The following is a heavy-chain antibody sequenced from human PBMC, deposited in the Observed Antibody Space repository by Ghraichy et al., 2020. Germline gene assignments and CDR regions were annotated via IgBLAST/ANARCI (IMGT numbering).Heavy chain of an antibody. Sequence: ASVKVSCKASGYTFTSYGISWVRQAPGQGLEWMGWISAYNGNTNYAQKLQGRVTMTTDTSTSTAYMELRSLRSDDTAVYYCARDIVVVPAARHMITFGGVIVKDAFDIWGQGTMVTVSS. D-gene: IGHD3-16*02. CDR3: ARDIVVVPAARHMITFGGVIVKDAFDI. V-gene: IGHV1-18*01. CDR2: ISAYNGNT. J-gene: IGHJ3*02. CDR1: GYTFTSYG.